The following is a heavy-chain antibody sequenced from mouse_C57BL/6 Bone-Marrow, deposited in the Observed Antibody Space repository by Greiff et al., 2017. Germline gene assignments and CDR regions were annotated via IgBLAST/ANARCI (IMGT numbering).Heavy chain of an antibody. CDR1: GFTFSSYG. V-gene: IGHV5-6*02. J-gene: IGHJ2*01. D-gene: IGHD4-1*01. Sequence: DVKLVESGGDLVKPGGSLKLSCAASGFTFSSYGMSWVRQTPDKRLEWVATISSGGSYTYYPDSVKGRFTISRDNAKNTLYLQMSSLKSEDTAMYYCARLGPGDDWGQGTTLTVSS. CDR3: ARLGPGDD. CDR2: ISSGGSYT.